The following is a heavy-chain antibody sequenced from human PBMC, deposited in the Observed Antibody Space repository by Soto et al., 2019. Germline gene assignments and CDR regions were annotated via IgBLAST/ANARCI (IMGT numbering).Heavy chain of an antibody. CDR3: ARERGYSYGLDY. Sequence: VSLRVSCAVGESSGSGNYMNCVRQAPGKGLEWVSVIYSGGGTFYADSVKGRFTISRDNSKNTLYLQMNSLRAEDTAVYYCARERGYSYGLDYWGQGTLVTVSS. CDR1: ESSGSGNY. CDR2: IYSGGGT. V-gene: IGHV3-66*01. D-gene: IGHD5-18*01. J-gene: IGHJ4*02.